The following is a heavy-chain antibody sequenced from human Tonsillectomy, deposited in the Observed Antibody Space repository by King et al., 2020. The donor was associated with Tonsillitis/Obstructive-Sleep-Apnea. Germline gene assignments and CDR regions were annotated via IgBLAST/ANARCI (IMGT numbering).Heavy chain of an antibody. CDR3: ARGDDFWSGSADYCMDV. V-gene: IGHV3-30*01. CDR2: ISYDGSNK. D-gene: IGHD3-3*01. Sequence: VQLVESGGGVVQPGRSLRLSCAASGFTFSSYAMHWVRQAPGKGLEGVAVISYDGSNKYNADSVKGRFTISRDNSKNTLYLQSNSLRAEDTAVYYCARGDDFWSGSADYCMDVWGKGTTVTVSS. CDR1: GFTFSSYA. J-gene: IGHJ6*03.